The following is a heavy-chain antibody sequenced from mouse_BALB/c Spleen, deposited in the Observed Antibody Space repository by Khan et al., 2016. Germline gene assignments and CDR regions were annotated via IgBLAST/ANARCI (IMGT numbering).Heavy chain of an antibody. CDR3: AKWLLGAMDY. D-gene: IGHD2-3*01. J-gene: IGHJ4*01. CDR2: ILPGSGSV. CDR1: GYTFSTHW. Sequence: QVQLQQSGAELMKPGASVKISCKATGYTFSTHWIEWVKQRPGHGLEWIGEILPGSGSVTYNEKFKDKATFTAETSSKTAYMQLSSMTSEDSAVYYCAKWLLGAMDYWGQGTSVTVSS. V-gene: IGHV1-9*01.